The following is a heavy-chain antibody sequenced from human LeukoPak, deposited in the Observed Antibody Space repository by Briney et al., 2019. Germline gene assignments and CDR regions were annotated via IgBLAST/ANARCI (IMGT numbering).Heavy chain of an antibody. CDR2: IGPTGTDR. D-gene: IGHD1-14*01. CDR3: ATETIGRHYDY. J-gene: IGHJ4*02. CDR1: GFTFSSCG. Sequence: GGSLRLSCAASGFTFSSCGFNWVCQAPGKGLEWVSSIGPTGTDRYYADSVRGRFTISRDNAKNSMYLQMDSLRDEDTAVYYCATETIGRHYDYWGQGTLLTVSS. V-gene: IGHV3-21*01.